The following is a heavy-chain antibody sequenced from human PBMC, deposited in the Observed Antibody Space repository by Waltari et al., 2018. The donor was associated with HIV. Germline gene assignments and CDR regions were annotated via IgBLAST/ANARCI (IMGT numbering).Heavy chain of an antibody. CDR2: IKSKTDGGTT. D-gene: IGHD6-13*01. J-gene: IGHJ4*02. V-gene: IGHV3-15*01. Sequence: EVQLVESGGGLVKPGGSLRLSCAASGFTFSNAWMSWVRQAPGKGLEWVGRIKSKTDGGTTDYAAPVKGRFTISRDDSKNTLYLQMNSLKTEDTAVYYCTTSLAAAATPTLFDYWGQGTLVTVSS. CDR1: GFTFSNAW. CDR3: TTSLAAAATPTLFDY.